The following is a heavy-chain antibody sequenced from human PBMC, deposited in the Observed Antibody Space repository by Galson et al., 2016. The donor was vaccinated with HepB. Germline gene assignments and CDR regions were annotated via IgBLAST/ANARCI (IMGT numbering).Heavy chain of an antibody. CDR2: MGPAGDK. J-gene: IGHJ4*02. D-gene: IGHD1-26*01. CDR3: ASGAHCSHAF. CDR1: GFTFNDYD. Sequence: SLRLSCAISGFTFNDYDMHWVRQGTGESLEWVATMGPAGDKYYPGSVKGRFTVSRESAKNSFYLQMDSLRAGDSGVYYCASGAHCSHAFWGQGTLVTVSS. V-gene: IGHV3-13*01.